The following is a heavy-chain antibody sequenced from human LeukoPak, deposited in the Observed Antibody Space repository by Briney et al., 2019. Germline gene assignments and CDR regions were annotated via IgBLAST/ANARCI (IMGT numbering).Heavy chain of an antibody. CDR1: GFTFSSYA. Sequence: PGGSLTLSCAASGFTFSSYAMSWPRQAPGKGLEWVSAISGSGGSTYYADSVKGRFTISRDNSKNTLYLQMNSLRAEDTAVYYCARATDYGDYGHWYFDLWGRGTLVTVSS. CDR3: ARATDYGDYGHWYFDL. CDR2: ISGSGGST. V-gene: IGHV3-23*01. J-gene: IGHJ2*01. D-gene: IGHD4-17*01.